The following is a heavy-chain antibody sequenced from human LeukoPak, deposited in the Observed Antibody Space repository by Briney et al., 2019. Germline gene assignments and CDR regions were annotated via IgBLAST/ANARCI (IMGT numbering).Heavy chain of an antibody. Sequence: PGGSLRLSCAASGFTFSSYAMNWVRQAPGKGLEWVAVISDDGSNKYDTDSVKGRFTISRDNSKNTLYLQMNSLRPEDTAVYYCARRSRDGWYFDYWGQGTLVTVSS. D-gene: IGHD5-24*01. J-gene: IGHJ4*02. CDR1: GFTFSSYA. V-gene: IGHV3-30*04. CDR3: ARRSRDGWYFDY. CDR2: ISDDGSNK.